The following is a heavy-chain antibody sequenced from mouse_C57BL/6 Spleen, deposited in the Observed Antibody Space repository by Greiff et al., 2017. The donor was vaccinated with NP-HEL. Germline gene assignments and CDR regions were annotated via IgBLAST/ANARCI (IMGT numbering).Heavy chain of an antibody. D-gene: IGHD2-5*01. J-gene: IGHJ1*03. CDR3: ARPTYSKWYFDV. CDR2: ISSGSSTI. CDR1: GFTFSDYG. V-gene: IGHV5-17*01. Sequence: DVKLVESGGGLVKPGGSLKLSCAASGFTFSDYGMHWVRQAPEKGLEWVAYISSGSSTIYYADTVKGRFTISRDNAKNTLFLQMTSLRSEDTAMYYCARPTYSKWYFDVWGTGTTVTVSS.